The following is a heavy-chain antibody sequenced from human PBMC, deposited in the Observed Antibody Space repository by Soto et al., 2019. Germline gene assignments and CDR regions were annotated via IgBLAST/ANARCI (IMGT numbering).Heavy chain of an antibody. CDR1: GYTFTSYG. CDR2: ISAYNGNT. J-gene: IGHJ3*02. D-gene: IGHD3-22*01. V-gene: IGHV1-18*04. CDR3: ARTRGYYDSSGSGAFDI. Sequence: ASLKVSCKASGYTFTSYGISWVRQAPGQGLEWMGWISAYNGNTNHAQKLQGRVTMTTDTSTSTAYMELRSLRSDDTAAYYCARTRGYYDSSGSGAFDIWGQGTMVTVSS.